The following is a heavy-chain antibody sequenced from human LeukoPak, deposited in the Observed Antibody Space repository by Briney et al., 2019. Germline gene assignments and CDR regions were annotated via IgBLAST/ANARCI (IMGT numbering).Heavy chain of an antibody. D-gene: IGHD3-3*01. J-gene: IGHJ4*02. CDR3: AKDWGVVIPYYFDY. Sequence: GGSLRLSCAASGFTFSSYGMHWVRQAPGKGLAWVAFIRYDGSNKYYADSVKGRFTISRDNSKNTLYLQMNSLRAEDTAVYYCAKDWGVVIPYYFDYWGQGTLVTVSS. CDR1: GFTFSSYG. V-gene: IGHV3-30*02. CDR2: IRYDGSNK.